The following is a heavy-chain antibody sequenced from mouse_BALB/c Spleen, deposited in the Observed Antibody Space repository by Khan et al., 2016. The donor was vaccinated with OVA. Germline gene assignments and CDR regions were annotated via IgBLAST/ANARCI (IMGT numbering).Heavy chain of an antibody. V-gene: IGHV3-2*02. D-gene: IGHD2-14*01. CDR1: GYAITSDYA. J-gene: IGHJ4*01. Sequence: VQLKESGPGLVKPSQSLSLTCTVTGYAITSDYAWNWIRQFPGNKLEWMGYISSTGSTSYNPSLKSRISITRDTSKNQFFLQLKSVTTEDTATYYCARSLYYSYGYALDCWGRGTSVTDSS. CDR2: ISSTGST. CDR3: ARSLYYSYGYALDC.